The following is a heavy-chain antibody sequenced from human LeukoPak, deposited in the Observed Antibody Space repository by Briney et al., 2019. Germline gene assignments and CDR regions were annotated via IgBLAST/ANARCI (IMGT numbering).Heavy chain of an antibody. V-gene: IGHV1-2*02. D-gene: IGHD6-13*01. J-gene: IGHJ4*02. CDR3: ARWPYSSSWPFDY. CDR1: GYTFTGYY. Sequence: ASVKVSCKASGYTFTGYYMNWVRQAPGQGLEWMGWINPNSGGTNYAQKFQGRVTMTRDTSIITAYMELSRLRSDDTAVYYCARWPYSSSWPFDYWGQGTLVTVSS. CDR2: INPNSGGT.